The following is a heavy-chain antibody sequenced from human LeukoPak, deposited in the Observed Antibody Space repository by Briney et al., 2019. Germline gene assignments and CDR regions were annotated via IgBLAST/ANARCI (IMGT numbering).Heavy chain of an antibody. CDR3: ARAGSPGTGYPFDY. CDR1: GGTFSSYA. Sequence: RASVKVSCKASGGTFSSYAISWVRQAPGQGLEWIGGIIPIFGTANYAQKFQGRVTITADESTSTAYMELSSLRSEDTAVYYCARAGSPGTGYPFDYWGQGTLVTVSS. J-gene: IGHJ4*02. D-gene: IGHD3/OR15-3a*01. CDR2: IIPIFGTA. V-gene: IGHV1-69*13.